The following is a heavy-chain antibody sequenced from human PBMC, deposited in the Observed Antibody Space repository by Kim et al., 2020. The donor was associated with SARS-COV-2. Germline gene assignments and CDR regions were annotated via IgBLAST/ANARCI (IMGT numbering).Heavy chain of an antibody. D-gene: IGHD6-19*01. CDR2: MNPNSGNT. V-gene: IGHV1-8*01. CDR3: ARARTGYSSGWYMFDFKWYYYYGMDV. J-gene: IGHJ6*02. Sequence: ASVKVSCKASGYTFTSYDINWVRQATGQGLEWMGWMNPNSGNTGYAQKFQGRVTMTRNTSISTAYMELSSLRSEDTAVYYCARARTGYSSGWYMFDFKWYYYYGMDVWGQGTTVTVSS. CDR1: GYTFTSYD.